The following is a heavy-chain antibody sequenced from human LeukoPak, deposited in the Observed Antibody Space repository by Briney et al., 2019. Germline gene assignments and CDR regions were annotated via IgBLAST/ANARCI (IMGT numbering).Heavy chain of an antibody. V-gene: IGHV1-69*13. J-gene: IGHJ5*02. CDR3: ARDLRTTVTRVQDNWFDP. D-gene: IGHD4-17*01. CDR2: IIPIFGTA. Sequence: SVKVSCKASGGTFSSYAISWVRQAPGQGLEWMGGIIPIFGTANYAQRFQGKVTITADESTSTAYMELSSLRSEDTAVYYCARDLRTTVTRVQDNWFDPWGQGTLVTVSS. CDR1: GGTFSSYA.